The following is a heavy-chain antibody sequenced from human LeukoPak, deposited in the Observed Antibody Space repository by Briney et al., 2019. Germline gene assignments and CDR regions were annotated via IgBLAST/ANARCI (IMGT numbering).Heavy chain of an antibody. D-gene: IGHD3-10*01. V-gene: IGHV4-59*01. CDR3: ARDRELGY. Sequence: PSETLSLTCSVSGDSIRIYYWSWIWPPPGKGLEWIGYIYNSGSTNYSPSLKSRVTISVDTSKNQFSLKLTSVTAADTAVYYCARDRELGYWGQGTLVTVSS. J-gene: IGHJ4*02. CDR1: GDSIRIYY. CDR2: IYNSGST.